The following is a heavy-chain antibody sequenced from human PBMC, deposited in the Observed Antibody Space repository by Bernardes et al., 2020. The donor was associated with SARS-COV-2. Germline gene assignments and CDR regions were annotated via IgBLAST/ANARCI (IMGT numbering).Heavy chain of an antibody. J-gene: IGHJ6*02. V-gene: IGHV4-59*01. CDR1: GGSINNYY. Sequence: LSLTCTVSGGSINNYYWSWMRQSPGKGLEWIGYISYSGSTNYNPSLKSRVTISVDTSKNQFSLNLSSVTAADTAVYYCARLRNLVSASRLAGGVDVWGQGTTVTVSS. CDR3: ARLRNLVSASRLAGGVDV. CDR2: ISYSGST. D-gene: IGHD3-10*01.